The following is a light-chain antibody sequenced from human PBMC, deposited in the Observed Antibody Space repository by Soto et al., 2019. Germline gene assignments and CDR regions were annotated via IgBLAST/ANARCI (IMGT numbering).Light chain of an antibody. CDR2: EVS. CDR1: SSDVGSYNR. Sequence: QSVLTQPPSVSGSPGQSVTISCTGTSSDVGSYNRVSWYQQSPGTAPKLMIYEVSNRPSGVPDRFSGSKSGNTASLTISWLQAEDEADYYCSSYTSSNTYGFGTGTKLTVL. J-gene: IGLJ1*01. V-gene: IGLV2-18*02. CDR3: SSYTSSNTYG.